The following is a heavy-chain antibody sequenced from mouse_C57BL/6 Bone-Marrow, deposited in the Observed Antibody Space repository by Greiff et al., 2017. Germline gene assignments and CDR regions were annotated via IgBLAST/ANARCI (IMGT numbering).Heavy chain of an antibody. CDR3: TIYDY. V-gene: IGHV14-4*01. CDR2: IVPEKGDT. J-gene: IGHJ2*01. CDR1: GFNIKDDY. Sequence: EVQLQQSGAALVRPGASGKLSCTASGFNIKDDYMHWVKQRPEQGLEGIEWIVPEKGDTAYASKFQGKATITAETSSNTAYLQLSSLTSEDTAVYYCTIYDYWGQGTTLTVSS.